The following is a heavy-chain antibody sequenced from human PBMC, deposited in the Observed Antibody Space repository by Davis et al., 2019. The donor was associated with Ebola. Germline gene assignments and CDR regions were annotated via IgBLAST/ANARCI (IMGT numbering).Heavy chain of an antibody. Sequence: GESLKISCAASGFTFSSYGMHWVRQAPGKGLEWVAFIRYDGSNKYYADSVKGRFTISRDNSKNTLYLQMNSLRAEDTAVYYCARGSDIVVVVAADYWGQGTLVTVSS. CDR2: IRYDGSNK. J-gene: IGHJ4*02. V-gene: IGHV3-30*02. CDR1: GFTFSSYG. D-gene: IGHD2-15*01. CDR3: ARGSDIVVVVAADY.